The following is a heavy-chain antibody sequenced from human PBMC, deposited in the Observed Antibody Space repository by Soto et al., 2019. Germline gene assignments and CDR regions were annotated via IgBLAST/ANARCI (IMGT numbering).Heavy chain of an antibody. J-gene: IGHJ6*02. D-gene: IGHD2-15*01. CDR2: IIPIFGTA. V-gene: IGHV1-69*06. CDR1: GGTFSSYA. CDR3: ARGQSVHVSLRSVAWATAPDYYYYYGMDV. Sequence: GASVKVSCKASGGTFSSYAISWVRQAPGQGLEWMGGIIPIFGTANYAQKFQGRVAITADKSTSTAYMELSSLRSEDTAVEYCARGQSVHVSLRSVAWATAPDYYYYYGMDVWGQGTTGTSP.